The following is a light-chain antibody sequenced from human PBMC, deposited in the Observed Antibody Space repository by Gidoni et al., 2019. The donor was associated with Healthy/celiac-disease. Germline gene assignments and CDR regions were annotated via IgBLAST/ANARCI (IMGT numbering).Light chain of an antibody. CDR1: QSISSY. V-gene: IGKV1-39*01. Sequence: DIQMTQSPSSLSASVGDRVTITCRASQSISSYLNWYQQKPRKAPKLLIYAASSLQSGVPSRFSGSGSGTDFTLTISSLKPEDFATYYGQQSYSTPGTFGQGTKLEIK. J-gene: IGKJ2*01. CDR2: AAS. CDR3: QQSYSTPGT.